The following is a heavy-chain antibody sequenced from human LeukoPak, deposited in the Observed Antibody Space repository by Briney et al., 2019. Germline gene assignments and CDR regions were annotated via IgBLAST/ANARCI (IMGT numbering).Heavy chain of an antibody. CDR1: GFSFSRYW. J-gene: IGHJ4*02. V-gene: IGHV3-74*01. Sequence: PGGSLRLSCAASGFSFSRYWMHWVRQAPGEGLMWVSRINSDRSSTWYADSVKGRFTISRDNARNTLSLQMSSLGVEDTALYYCARDQDGMGTTMDLWGQGTQVIVSS. D-gene: IGHD1-1*01. CDR3: ARDQDGMGTTMDL. CDR2: INSDRSST.